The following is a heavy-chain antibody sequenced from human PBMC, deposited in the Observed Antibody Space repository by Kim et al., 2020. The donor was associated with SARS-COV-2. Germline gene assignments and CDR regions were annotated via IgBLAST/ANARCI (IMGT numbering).Heavy chain of an antibody. CDR1: GFTFSSYA. V-gene: IGHV3-23*01. Sequence: GGSLRLSCAASGFTFSSYAMSWVRQAPGKGLEWVSAISGSGGSTYYADSVKGRFTISRDNSKNTLYLQMNSLRAEDTAVYYCAKTPWEYSSGWSPSYWFDTWGQGGLVTVSS. D-gene: IGHD6-19*01. CDR3: AKTPWEYSSGWSPSYWFDT. CDR2: ISGSGGST. J-gene: IGHJ5*02.